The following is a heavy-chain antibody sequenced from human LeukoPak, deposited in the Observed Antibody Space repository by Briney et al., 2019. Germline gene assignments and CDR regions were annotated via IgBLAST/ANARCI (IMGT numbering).Heavy chain of an antibody. CDR2: IYYSGST. V-gene: IGHV4-61*01. D-gene: IGHD5-18*01. CDR3: AREDTAMGIDY. Sequence: SETLSLTCTVPGGSVSSGSYYWSWIRQPPGKGLEWIGYIYYSGSTNYNPSLKSRVTISVDTSKNQFSLKLSSVTAADTAVYYCAREDTAMGIDYWGQGTLVTVSS. CDR1: GGSVSSGSYY. J-gene: IGHJ4*02.